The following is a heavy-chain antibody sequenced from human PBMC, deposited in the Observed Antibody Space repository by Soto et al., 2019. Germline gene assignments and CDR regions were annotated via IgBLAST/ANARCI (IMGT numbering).Heavy chain of an antibody. D-gene: IGHD3-22*01. CDR1: GNTFTSYA. CDR3: ARVKGGVTTDGACYFDY. V-gene: IGHV1-3*01. J-gene: IGHJ4*02. Sequence: ASVKVSCKASGNTFTSYAMHWVRQAPGQRLEWMGWINAGNGNTKYSQKFQGRVTITRDTSASTAYMELSSLRSEDTAVYYCARVKGGVTTDGACYFDYWGQGTLVTVSS. CDR2: INAGNGNT.